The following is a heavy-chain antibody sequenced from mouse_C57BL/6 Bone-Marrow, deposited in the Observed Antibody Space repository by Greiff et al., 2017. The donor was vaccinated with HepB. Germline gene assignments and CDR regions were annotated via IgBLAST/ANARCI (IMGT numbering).Heavy chain of an antibody. V-gene: IGHV5-4*01. Sequence: EVQRVESGGGLVKPGGSLKLSCAASGFTFSSYAMSWVRQTPEKRLEWVATISDGGSYTYYPDNVKGRYTISRDNAKNNRYLQMSHLKSEDTAMYYCARDSRDGYYEYFDVWGTGTTVTVSS. J-gene: IGHJ1*03. D-gene: IGHD2-3*01. CDR2: ISDGGSYT. CDR3: ARDSRDGYYEYFDV. CDR1: GFTFSSYA.